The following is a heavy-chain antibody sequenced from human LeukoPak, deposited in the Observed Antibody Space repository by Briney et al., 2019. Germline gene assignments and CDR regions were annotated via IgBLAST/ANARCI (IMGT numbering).Heavy chain of an antibody. D-gene: IGHD6-13*01. CDR1: GFTSSSYA. Sequence: GGSLRLSCAASGFTSSSYAMHWVRQAPGKGLEWVSYIVPSGSTTYYADSVRGRFTISRDNAKNSLYLQMNSLRAEDTAVYYCASDIVAPGLHFEYWGQGTLVTVSS. J-gene: IGHJ4*02. CDR2: IVPSGSTT. V-gene: IGHV3-48*04. CDR3: ASDIVAPGLHFEY.